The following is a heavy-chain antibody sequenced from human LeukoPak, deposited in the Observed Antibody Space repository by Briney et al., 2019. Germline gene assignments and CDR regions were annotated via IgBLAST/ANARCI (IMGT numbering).Heavy chain of an antibody. CDR3: ARDYCSSTSCDYWYFDL. D-gene: IGHD2-2*01. J-gene: IGHJ2*01. Sequence: PSETLSLTCTVSGGSISNNTDYWGWIRQPPGKGLEWIATISYSGSTYYNPSLKSRVTISIDTSKNQSSLKLSSVTAADTAVYYCARDYCSSTSCDYWYFDLWGRGTLVTVSS. V-gene: IGHV4-39*07. CDR2: ISYSGST. CDR1: GGSISNNTDY.